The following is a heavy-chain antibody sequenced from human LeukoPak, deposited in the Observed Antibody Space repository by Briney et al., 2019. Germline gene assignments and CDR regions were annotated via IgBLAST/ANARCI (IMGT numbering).Heavy chain of an antibody. D-gene: IGHD6-13*01. Sequence: PSETLSLTCTVTGGSISSYYWSWIRQPPGKGLEWIGYIYYSGSTNYNPSLKSRVTISVDTSKNQFSLKLSSVTAADTAVYYCARLQYSSSWPHFDYWGQGTLVTVSS. CDR2: IYYSGST. CDR3: ARLQYSSSWPHFDY. J-gene: IGHJ4*02. CDR1: GGSISSYY. V-gene: IGHV4-59*01.